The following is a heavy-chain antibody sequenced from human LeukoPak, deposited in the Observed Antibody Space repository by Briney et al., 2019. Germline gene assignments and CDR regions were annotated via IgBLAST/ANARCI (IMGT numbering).Heavy chain of an antibody. J-gene: IGHJ4*02. V-gene: IGHV3-48*03. Sequence: GGSLRLSCAASGFTFSSYEMNWFRQAPGKGLEWVSYISSSGSTRYYADSVKGRFTISRDDAKNSLYLQMNSLRAEDTAVYYCTRNGFSSGLDYWGQGTLVTVSS. CDR2: ISSSGSTR. D-gene: IGHD6-19*01. CDR3: TRNGFSSGLDY. CDR1: GFTFSSYE.